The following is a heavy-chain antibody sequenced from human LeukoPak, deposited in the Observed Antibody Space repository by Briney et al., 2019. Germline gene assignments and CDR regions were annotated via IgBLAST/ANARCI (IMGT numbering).Heavy chain of an antibody. J-gene: IGHJ4*02. CDR2: IGSSGAAI. Sequence: PGGSLRLSCAVPGFPFSIYEMNWVRQAPGKGLEWVSNIGSSGAAIYYADSVRGRFTISRDNAKNSLYLQMNSLRAEDTAVYYCALLAVASDFDYWGQGALVTVSS. CDR3: ALLAVASDFDY. D-gene: IGHD6-19*01. V-gene: IGHV3-48*03. CDR1: GFPFSIYE.